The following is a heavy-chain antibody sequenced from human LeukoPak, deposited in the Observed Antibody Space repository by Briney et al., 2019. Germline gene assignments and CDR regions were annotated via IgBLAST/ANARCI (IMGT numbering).Heavy chain of an antibody. CDR2: IYHSGST. V-gene: IGHV4-59*01. J-gene: IGHJ3*02. Sequence: SETLSLTCTVSGGSISSYYWSWIRQPPGKGLEWIGYIYHSGSTNYNPSLKSRVTISVDTSKNQFSLKLSSVTAADTAVYYCAEHRGSSSWTPGAFDIWGQGTMVTVSS. D-gene: IGHD6-13*01. CDR1: GGSISSYY. CDR3: AEHRGSSSWTPGAFDI.